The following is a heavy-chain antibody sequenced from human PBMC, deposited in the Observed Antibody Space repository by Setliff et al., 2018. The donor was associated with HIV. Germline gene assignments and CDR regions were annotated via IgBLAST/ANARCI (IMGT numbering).Heavy chain of an antibody. V-gene: IGHV1-69*13. CDR3: LLPAAIFDLGADAFDI. CDR2: IIPMFGTT. Sequence: SVKVSCKASGGTFRRSAVSWVRQAPGRGLEWMGGIIPMFGTTNFAQKFQDRVTITADESTSTVYMELSSLRSEDMPEDSGLLPAAIFDLGADAFDIWGQGTMVTVSS. J-gene: IGHJ3*02. D-gene: IGHD2-2*02. CDR1: GGTFRRSA.